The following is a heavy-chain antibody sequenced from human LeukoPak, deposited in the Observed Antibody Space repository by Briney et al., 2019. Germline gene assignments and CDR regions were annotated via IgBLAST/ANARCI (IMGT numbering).Heavy chain of an antibody. D-gene: IGHD5-24*01. CDR2: IWSDGSKK. J-gene: IGHJ4*02. V-gene: IGHV3-33*01. Sequence: PGGSLRLSCAASGFIFSSHGMHWVRQAPGKRLEWVAIIWSDGSKKYYADSVKGRFTISRDNSENTLYLQMNSLRAEDTAVYYCARAGGEDWLQGDYWGQGTLVTVSS. CDR3: ARAGGEDWLQGDY. CDR1: GFIFSSHG.